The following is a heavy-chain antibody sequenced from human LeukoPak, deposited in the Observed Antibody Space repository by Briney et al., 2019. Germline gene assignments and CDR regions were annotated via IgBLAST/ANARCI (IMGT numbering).Heavy chain of an antibody. Sequence: GGSLRLSCAASGFTFSSYAMSWVRQPPGKGLEWVSGISGSAGSTHYADSVKGRFTISRDNSKNTLYLQMNSLRAEDTAVYYCAKDWGAYCGGDCYGFDYWGQGTLVTVSS. J-gene: IGHJ4*02. CDR2: ISGSAGST. D-gene: IGHD2-21*02. V-gene: IGHV3-23*01. CDR1: GFTFSSYA. CDR3: AKDWGAYCGGDCYGFDY.